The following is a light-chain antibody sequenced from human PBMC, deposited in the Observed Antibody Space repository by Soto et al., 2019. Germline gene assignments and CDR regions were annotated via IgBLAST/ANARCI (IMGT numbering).Light chain of an antibody. J-gene: IGKJ5*01. V-gene: IGKV3-15*01. Sequence: EMAMTQSPTTLAVSPRERAILXXRASQNVYNNLSWYQQKPGQAPRILXCDASTRATGVPARFSGSGSGTELTLTIIGLQSEDYAIYYCQQYNQCPLSTFGQGTRLDIK. CDR1: QNVYNN. CDR3: QQYNQCPLST. CDR2: DAS.